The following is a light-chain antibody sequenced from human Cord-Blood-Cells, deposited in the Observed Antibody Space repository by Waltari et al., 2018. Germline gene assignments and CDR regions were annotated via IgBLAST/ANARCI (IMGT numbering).Light chain of an antibody. CDR1: KLGRKS. J-gene: IGLJ2*01. CDR3: QVWDSSSDHVV. V-gene: IGLV3-21*02. CDR2: DAT. Sequence: SYVLTQPPSVSVAPGQTARITWGGNKLGRKSVHWYQQTPGQAPVLVVYDATDRPSGLPERFSGSNSGNTATLTISRVEAGDEADYYCQVWDSSSDHVVFGGGTKLTVL.